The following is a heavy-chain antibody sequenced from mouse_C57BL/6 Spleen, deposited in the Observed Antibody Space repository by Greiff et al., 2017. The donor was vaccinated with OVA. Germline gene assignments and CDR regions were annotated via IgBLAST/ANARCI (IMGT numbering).Heavy chain of an antibody. D-gene: IGHD2-4*01. CDR2: IWGVGST. Sequence: QVQLKESGPGLVAPSQSLSITCTVSGFSLTSYGVDWVRQSPGTGLEWLGVIWGVGSTNYNSALKSRLSISKDKSKSQVFLKMNSLQTDYTAMYYCASLYDYDEGFAYWGQGTLVTVSA. V-gene: IGHV2-6*01. J-gene: IGHJ3*01. CDR3: ASLYDYDEGFAY. CDR1: GFSLTSYG.